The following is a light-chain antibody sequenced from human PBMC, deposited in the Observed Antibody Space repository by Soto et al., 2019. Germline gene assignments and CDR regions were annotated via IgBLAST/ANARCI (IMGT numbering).Light chain of an antibody. CDR2: ANS. CDR1: SSNIGSNY. CDR3: GAWDTGLSAGV. V-gene: IGLV1-47*01. J-gene: IGLJ3*02. Sequence: QSVLTQPPSASGTPGQRVTISCSGGSSNIGSNYAYWYRQLPGTAPKLVIYANSQRPSGVPDRFSGSKSGTSATLDITGLQTGDEADYYCGAWDTGLSAGVFGGGTKLTVL.